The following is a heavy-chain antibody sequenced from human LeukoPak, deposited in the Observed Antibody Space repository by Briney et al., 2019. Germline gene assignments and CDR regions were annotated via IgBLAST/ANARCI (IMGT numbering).Heavy chain of an antibody. CDR3: AREGLRYFDWLLPVHDAFDI. V-gene: IGHV4-34*01. CDR1: GGSFSGYY. D-gene: IGHD3-9*01. J-gene: IGHJ3*02. Sequence: PSETLSLTCAVYGGSFSGYYWSWIRHPPGKGLEWIGEINHSGSTNYNPSLKSRVTISVDTSKNQFSLKLSSVTAADTAVYYCAREGLRYFDWLLPVHDAFDIWGQGTMVTVSS. CDR2: INHSGST.